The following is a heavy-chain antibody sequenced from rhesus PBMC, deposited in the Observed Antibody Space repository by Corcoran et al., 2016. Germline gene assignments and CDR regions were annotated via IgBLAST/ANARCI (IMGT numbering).Heavy chain of an antibody. Sequence: QLQLQESGPGLVKPSETLSVTCAVSGGSISSSYWSWIRQAPGKGRGWIGDIYGSGSSTNYNPSLKSRVTLSVDTSKNQLSLKLSSVTTADTAVYYCARGSGSFYYWGQGVLVTVSS. J-gene: IGHJ4*01. CDR2: IYGSGSST. CDR1: GGSISSSY. V-gene: IGHV4-169*01. D-gene: IGHD6-25*01. CDR3: ARGSGSFYY.